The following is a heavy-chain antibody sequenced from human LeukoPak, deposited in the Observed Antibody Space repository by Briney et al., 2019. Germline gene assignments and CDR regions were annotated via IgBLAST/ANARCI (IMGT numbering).Heavy chain of an antibody. CDR3: ARARNDYDSNGFSFLDY. CDR1: GFTFRHAW. Sequence: GGSLRLSCAASGFTFRHAWMSWVRQAPGKGLEWVAVIWYDGSNIYYADSVKGRFTISRDNSKNTLYLQMNSLRAEDTALYYCARARNDYDSNGFSFLDYWGQGTLVTVSS. J-gene: IGHJ4*02. D-gene: IGHD3-22*01. CDR2: IWYDGSNI. V-gene: IGHV3-33*08.